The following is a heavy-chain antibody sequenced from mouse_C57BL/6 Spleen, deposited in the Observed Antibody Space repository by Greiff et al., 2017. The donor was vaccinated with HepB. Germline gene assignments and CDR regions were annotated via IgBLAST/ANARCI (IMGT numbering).Heavy chain of an antibody. Sequence: QVQLKQSGAELVKPGASVKLSCKASGYTFTEYTIHWVKQRSGQGLEWIGWFYPGSGSIKYNEKFKDKATLTADKSSSTVYMELSRLTSEDSAVYFCARHGNVYDGSLRSYYFDYWGQGTTLTVSS. J-gene: IGHJ2*01. V-gene: IGHV1-62-2*01. CDR2: FYPGSGSI. D-gene: IGHD2-3*01. CDR3: ARHGNVYDGSLRSYYFDY. CDR1: GYTFTEYT.